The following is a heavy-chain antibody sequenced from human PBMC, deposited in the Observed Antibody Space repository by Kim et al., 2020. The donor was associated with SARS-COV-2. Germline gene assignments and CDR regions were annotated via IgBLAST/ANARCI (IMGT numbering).Heavy chain of an antibody. J-gene: IGHJ6*02. Sequence: SETLSLTCTVSSASISSGDCYWSWIRQYPGKGLEWIGYIYYSGSTYYSPSLKSRVTISVDRSQNQFSLRLNSVTAADTAVYYCARGKGYSSTPDSYYYCMAVCSQGTTVTVSS. CDR3: ARGKGYSSTPDSYYYCMAV. V-gene: IGHV4-31*03. CDR2: IYYSGST. CDR1: SASISSGDCY. D-gene: IGHD6-13*01.